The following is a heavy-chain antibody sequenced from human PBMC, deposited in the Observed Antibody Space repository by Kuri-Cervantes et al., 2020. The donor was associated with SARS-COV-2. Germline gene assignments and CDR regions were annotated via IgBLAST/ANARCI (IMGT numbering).Heavy chain of an antibody. Sequence: GESLKISCAASGFTFSSYSMNWVRQAPGKGLEWVSYISSSSSTIYYADSVKGRFTISRDHAKNSLYLQMNSLRAEDPAVYYCAKSYGEGPIYDFWSGLLRWFDPWGQGTLVTVSS. J-gene: IGHJ5*02. D-gene: IGHD3-3*01. CDR1: GFTFSSYS. CDR3: AKSYGEGPIYDFWSGLLRWFDP. CDR2: ISSSSSTI. V-gene: IGHV3-48*01.